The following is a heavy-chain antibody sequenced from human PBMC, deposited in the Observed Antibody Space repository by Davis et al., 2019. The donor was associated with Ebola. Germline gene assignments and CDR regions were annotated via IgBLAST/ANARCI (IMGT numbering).Heavy chain of an antibody. CDR1: GGSFSGYY. CDR3: ASTSHCTNGVCYTGRREN. CDR2: IYHSGST. Sequence: SETLSLTCAVSGGSFSGYYWNWIRQPPGKGLEWIGSIYHSGSTYYNPSLKSRVTISVDTSKNQFSLKLSSVTAADTAVYYCASTSHCTNGVCYTGRRENWGQGTLVTVSS. J-gene: IGHJ4*02. V-gene: IGHV4-34*01. D-gene: IGHD2-8*01.